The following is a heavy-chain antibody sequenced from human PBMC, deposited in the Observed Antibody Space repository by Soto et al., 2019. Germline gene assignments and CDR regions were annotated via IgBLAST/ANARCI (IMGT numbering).Heavy chain of an antibody. V-gene: IGHV3-33*01. D-gene: IGHD5-12*01. CDR2: IWYDGSNK. CDR1: GFTFSSYG. CDR3: ARYKGRDGYDHYFDY. Sequence: QVQLVESGGGVVQPGRSLRLSCAASGFTFSSYGMHWVRQAPGKGLEWVAVIWYDGSNKYYADSVKGRFTISRDNSKNTLYLQMNSLRAEDTAVYYCARYKGRDGYDHYFDYWGQGTLVTVSS. J-gene: IGHJ4*02.